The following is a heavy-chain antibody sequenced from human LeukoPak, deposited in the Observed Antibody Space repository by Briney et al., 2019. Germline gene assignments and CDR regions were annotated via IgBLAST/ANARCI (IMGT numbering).Heavy chain of an antibody. CDR3: AKGSGSSCYSPCDY. CDR1: GLTFRNYA. CDR2: ICANDGNT. V-gene: IGHV3-23*01. J-gene: IGHJ4*02. D-gene: IGHD2-15*01. Sequence: GGSLRLSCAAAGLTFRNYAMSWVRQAPGKGLEWVSVICANDGNTYYADAVKGRFTISRDNSKDTLYLQMDSLRAEDTAVYYCAKGSGSSCYSPCDYWGQGILVTVSS.